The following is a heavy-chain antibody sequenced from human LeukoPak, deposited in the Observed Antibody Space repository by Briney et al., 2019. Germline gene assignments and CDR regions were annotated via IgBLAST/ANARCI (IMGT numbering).Heavy chain of an antibody. CDR3: ARYSGSYYIDY. D-gene: IGHD1-26*01. Sequence: GASVKVSCKASGYTFTCYGISWVRQAPGQGLEWMGRINPNSGGTNYAQKFQGRVTMTRDTSISTAYMELSRLRSDDTAVYYCARYSGSYYIDYWGQGTLVTVSS. V-gene: IGHV1-2*06. CDR1: GYTFTCYG. CDR2: INPNSGGT. J-gene: IGHJ4*02.